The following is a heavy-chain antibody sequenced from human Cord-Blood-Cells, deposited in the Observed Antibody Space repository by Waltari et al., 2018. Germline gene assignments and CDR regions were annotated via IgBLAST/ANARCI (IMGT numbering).Heavy chain of an antibody. CDR3: RSSIAARRDY. CDR1: GFTFSSYW. J-gene: IGHJ4*02. V-gene: IGHV3-74*01. D-gene: IGHD6-6*01. CDR2: INSDGSST. Sequence: EVQLVESGGGLVQPGGSLSLPCAASGFTFSSYWMHWVRQAPGKGLVWVSRINSDGSSTSYADSVKGRFTISRDNAKNTLYLQMNSLRAEDTAVYYCRSSIAARRDYWGQGTLVTVSS.